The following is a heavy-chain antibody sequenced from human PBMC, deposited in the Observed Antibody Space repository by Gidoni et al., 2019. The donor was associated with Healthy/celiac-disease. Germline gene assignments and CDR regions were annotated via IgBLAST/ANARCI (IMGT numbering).Heavy chain of an antibody. CDR1: GFPFSSSA. D-gene: IGHD2-15*01. CDR3: ARVLGVAATSHLGWFDP. CDR2: ISYDGSNK. V-gene: IGHV3-30-3*01. J-gene: IGHJ5*02. Sequence: QVQLVESGAGVVQPGRSLSLSCAAPGFPFSSSAMHWVRQAPGKGLEWVAVISYDGSNKYYADSVKGRFTISRDNSKNTLYLQMNSLRAEDTAVYYCARVLGVAATSHLGWFDPWGQGTLVTVSS.